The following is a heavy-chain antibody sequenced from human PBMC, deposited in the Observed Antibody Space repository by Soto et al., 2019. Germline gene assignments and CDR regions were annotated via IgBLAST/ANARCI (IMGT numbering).Heavy chain of an antibody. CDR2: ISGSGGNT. V-gene: IGHV3-23*01. CDR3: ARDLRYYYYGMDV. CDR1: GFSFSTYA. J-gene: IGHJ6*02. D-gene: IGHD3-10*01. Sequence: GGSLRLSCAASGFSFSTYAMTWVRQAPGKGLEWVSTISGSGGNTFYADSMKGRFTISRDNSKKMAYLQMNSLTAEDTAVYYCARDLRYYYYGMDVWGQGTTVTVSS.